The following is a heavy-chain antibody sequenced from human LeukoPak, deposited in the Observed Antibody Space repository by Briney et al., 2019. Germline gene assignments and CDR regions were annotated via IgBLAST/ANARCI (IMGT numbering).Heavy chain of an antibody. J-gene: IGHJ4*02. V-gene: IGHV3-66*04. Sequence: PGGSLRLSCAASGFIVTSNYMSWVRQAPGKGLEWVSLIYSGGDTYYPDSVKGRFTISRDKSKNTLYLQMNSLRVEDTAVYYCARQLSGYYTDYWGQGTLVTVSS. CDR2: IYSGGDT. D-gene: IGHD3-3*01. CDR1: GFIVTSNY. CDR3: ARQLSGYYTDY.